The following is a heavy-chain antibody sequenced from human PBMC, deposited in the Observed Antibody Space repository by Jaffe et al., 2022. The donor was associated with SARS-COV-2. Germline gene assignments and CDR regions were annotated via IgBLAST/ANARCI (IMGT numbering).Heavy chain of an antibody. Sequence: QVQLVESGGGVVQPGRSLRLSCAASGFTFSSYAMHWVRQAPGKGLEWVAVISYDGSNKYYADSVKGRFTISRDNSKNTLYLQMNSLRAEDTAVYYCARSGGVVPVIYGMDVWGQGTTVTVSS. V-gene: IGHV3-30-3*01. CDR3: ARSGGVVPVIYGMDV. J-gene: IGHJ6*02. CDR2: ISYDGSNK. CDR1: GFTFSSYA. D-gene: IGHD3-16*01.